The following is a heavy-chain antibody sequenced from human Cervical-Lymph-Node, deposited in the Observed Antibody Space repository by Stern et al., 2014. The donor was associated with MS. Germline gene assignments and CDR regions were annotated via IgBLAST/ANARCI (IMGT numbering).Heavy chain of an antibody. V-gene: IGHV3-33*01. CDR1: GFSFSRSD. CDR2: IWYDVSNP. CDR3: ASAYSSSHYYFDY. J-gene: IGHJ4*02. D-gene: IGHD6-13*01. Sequence: VQLLESGGGVVQPGRSLRLSCAASGFSFSRSDMHWVRQAPGKGLAWVGIIWYDVSNPNYADSLTGRFTISRANFKNTLNLQMTSRRAEATAVYYCASAYSSSHYYFDYWGQGTLVTVSS.